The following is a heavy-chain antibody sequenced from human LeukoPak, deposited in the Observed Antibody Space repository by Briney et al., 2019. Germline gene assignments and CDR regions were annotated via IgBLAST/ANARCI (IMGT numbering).Heavy chain of an antibody. Sequence: GGSLRLSCAASGFTFSSYSMNWVRQAPGKGLEWVSYISSSSSTIYYADSVKGRFTISRDNAKNSLYLQMNSLRAEDTAVYYCARENYGSGSLYDYWGQGTLVTVSS. CDR2: ISSSSSTI. CDR3: ARENYGSGSLYDY. V-gene: IGHV3-48*01. D-gene: IGHD3-10*01. CDR1: GFTFSSYS. J-gene: IGHJ4*02.